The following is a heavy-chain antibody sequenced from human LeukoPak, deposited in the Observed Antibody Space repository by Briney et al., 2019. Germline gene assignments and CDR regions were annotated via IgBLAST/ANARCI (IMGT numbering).Heavy chain of an antibody. CDR1: GFTFTDYY. D-gene: IGHD3-3*01. CDR2: VTNTDGTR. Sequence: PGGSLRLSCAASGFTFTDYYMAWIRQAPGKGLEWISYVTNTDGTRYYADSVKGRFTISRDNAKKSLFLQMNSLRAEDTATYYCARSAGGLLEWTLGYFDYWGQGALVTVSS. V-gene: IGHV3-11*01. CDR3: ARSAGGLLEWTLGYFDY. J-gene: IGHJ4*02.